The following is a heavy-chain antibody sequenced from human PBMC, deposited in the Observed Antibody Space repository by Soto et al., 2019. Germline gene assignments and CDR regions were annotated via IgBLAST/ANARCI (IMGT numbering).Heavy chain of an antibody. CDR1: GYTFTSYG. CDR3: ARGRYFDWLSFRADAFDI. Sequence: ASVTVSCKASGYTFTSYGISWVRQAPGQGLEWMGWISAYNGNTNYAQKLQGRVTMTTDTSTSTAYMELRSLRSDDTAVYYCARGRYFDWLSFRADAFDIWGQGTMVTVSS. J-gene: IGHJ3*02. CDR2: ISAYNGNT. V-gene: IGHV1-18*01. D-gene: IGHD3-9*01.